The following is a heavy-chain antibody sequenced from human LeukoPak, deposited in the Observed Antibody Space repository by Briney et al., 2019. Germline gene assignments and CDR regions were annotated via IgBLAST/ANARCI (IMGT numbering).Heavy chain of an antibody. CDR1: GFTFSSYA. V-gene: IGHV3-23*01. CDR3: AKDHGYRDYKGEYYFDY. D-gene: IGHD4-17*01. CDR2: ISGSGGST. J-gene: IGHJ4*02. Sequence: GGSLRLSCAASGFTFSSYAMSWVRQAPGKGLEWVSAISGSGGSTYYADSVKGRFTISRDNSKNTLYLQMNSLRAEDTAGYYCAKDHGYRDYKGEYYFDYWGQGTLVTVSS.